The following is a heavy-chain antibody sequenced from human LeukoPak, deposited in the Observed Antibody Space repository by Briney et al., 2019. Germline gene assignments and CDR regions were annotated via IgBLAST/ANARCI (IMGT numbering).Heavy chain of an antibody. Sequence: PGGSLRLSCAASGFTFSSYGMHWVRQAPGKGLEWVAFIRYDGSNKYYADSVKGRFTTSRDNSKNTLYLQMNSLRAEDTAMYYCAKDGVSYSSGYYQDYWGQGTLVTVSS. CDR2: IRYDGSNK. J-gene: IGHJ4*02. CDR1: GFTFSSYG. V-gene: IGHV3-30*02. D-gene: IGHD3-22*01. CDR3: AKDGVSYSSGYYQDY.